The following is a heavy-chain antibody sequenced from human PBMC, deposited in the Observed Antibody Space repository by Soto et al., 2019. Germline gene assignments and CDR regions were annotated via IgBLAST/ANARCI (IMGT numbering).Heavy chain of an antibody. V-gene: IGHV3-30*18. CDR2: ISNDGSQT. D-gene: IGHD2-15*01. J-gene: IGHJ4*02. CDR1: GYMFSRYG. CDR3: ANGFCGTNCYCFPN. Sequence: QVQLVESGEGVVQPGRSLRLSCVASGYMFSRYGMHWVRQAPGKGLEWVAVISNDGSQTTYGDSVKGRFTISRDNSKNTVYLQMNSLTTEDTAVYYCANGFCGTNCYCFPNWGQGTLVTVST.